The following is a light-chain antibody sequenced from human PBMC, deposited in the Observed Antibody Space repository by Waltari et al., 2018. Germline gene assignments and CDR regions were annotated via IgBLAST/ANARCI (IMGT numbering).Light chain of an antibody. CDR3: QQYFSSTRT. Sequence: DIQMTQSPSSLSASVGDRVTITCRESQDLRDSLNWYQQKPGKAPKLLLYSASKLENGVPSRFSGSGSGTEYTLTVSSLQPEDFATYYCQQYFSSTRTFGPGTKVDIK. J-gene: IGKJ3*01. CDR2: SAS. CDR1: QDLRDS. V-gene: IGKV1-NL1*01.